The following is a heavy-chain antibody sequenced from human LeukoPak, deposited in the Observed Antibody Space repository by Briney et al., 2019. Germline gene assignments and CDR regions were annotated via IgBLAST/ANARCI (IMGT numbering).Heavy chain of an antibody. D-gene: IGHD5-18*01. V-gene: IGHV4-31*03. CDR2: IYYSGST. CDR1: GGSISSGGYY. J-gene: IGHJ4*02. Sequence: SETLSLTCTVSGGSISSGGYYWSWIRQHPGKGLEWIGYIYYSGSTYYNPSLKSRVTISVDTSKNQFSLKLSSVTAADTAVYYCARELLADSYGLDYWGQGTLVTVSS. CDR3: ARELLADSYGLDY.